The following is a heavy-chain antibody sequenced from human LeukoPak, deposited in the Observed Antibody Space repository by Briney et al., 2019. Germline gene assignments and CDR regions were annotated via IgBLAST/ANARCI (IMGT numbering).Heavy chain of an antibody. V-gene: IGHV1-46*01. CDR1: GYTFTTYY. Sequence: ASVKVSCKASGYTFTTYYMHWVRQAPGQGLEWMGIINPSSGSSSYGHKFQGRVTLTRDTSTSTVYMELSSLRSEDTAVYHCAKAHPDSRNTPTYYFDYWGQGTLVTVSS. D-gene: IGHD6-13*01. J-gene: IGHJ4*02. CDR3: AKAHPDSRNTPTYYFDY. CDR2: INPSSGSS.